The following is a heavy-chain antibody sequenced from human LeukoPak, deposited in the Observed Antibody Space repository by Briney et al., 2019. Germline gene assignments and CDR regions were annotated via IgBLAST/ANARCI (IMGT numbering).Heavy chain of an antibody. CDR1: GYTFTSYY. D-gene: IGHD6-13*01. CDR3: ARDHVRFPAAGTEYYFDY. V-gene: IGHV1-46*01. CDR2: INPSGGST. J-gene: IGHJ4*02. Sequence: ASVKVSCKASGYTFTSYYMHWVRQAPGQGLEWMGIINPSGGSTSYAQKFQGRVTMTRDTSTSTVYMELSSLGSEDTAVYYCARDHVRFPAAGTEYYFDYWGQGTLVTVSS.